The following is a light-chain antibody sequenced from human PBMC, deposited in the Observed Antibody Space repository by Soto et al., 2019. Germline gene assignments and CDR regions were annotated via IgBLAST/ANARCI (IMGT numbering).Light chain of an antibody. V-gene: IGKV2-28*01. CDR2: FGS. Sequence: EIVMTPSPLSLPVTPGEPASISCRSSQSLLHSNGYNCLDWYVQKPGQSPQLLIYFGSNRASGVPDRFSGSGSGTDFTLKISRVEAEDVGLYYCMQALQTPLTFGGGTKVEIK. J-gene: IGKJ4*01. CDR3: MQALQTPLT. CDR1: QSLLHSNGYNC.